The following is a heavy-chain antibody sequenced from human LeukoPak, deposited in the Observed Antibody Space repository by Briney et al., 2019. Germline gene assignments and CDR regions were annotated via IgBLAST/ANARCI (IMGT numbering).Heavy chain of an antibody. CDR2: ISAYNGNT. J-gene: IGHJ4*02. Sequence: ASVKVSCKASGYTFTSYGNSWVRQAPGQGLEWMGWISAYNGNTNYAQKLQGRVTMTTDTSTSTAYMELRSLRSDDAAVYYCARGDYYDSSGYPPGPGKPDYWGQGTLVTVSS. V-gene: IGHV1-18*01. D-gene: IGHD3-22*01. CDR1: GYTFTSYG. CDR3: ARGDYYDSSGYPPGPGKPDY.